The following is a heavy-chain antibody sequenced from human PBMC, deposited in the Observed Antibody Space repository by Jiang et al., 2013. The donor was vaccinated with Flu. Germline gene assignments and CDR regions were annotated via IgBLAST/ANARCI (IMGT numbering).Heavy chain of an antibody. CDR2: IDPSDSYT. J-gene: IGHJ4*02. V-gene: IGHV5-10-1*01. Sequence: GAEVKKPGESLRISCKGSGYSFISYWISWVRQMPGKGLEWMGRIDPSDSYTNYSPSFQGHVTISADKSISTAYLQWSSLKASDTAMYYCARSYCSGGSCYWYYFDYWGQGTLVTVSS. CDR3: ARSYCSGGSCYWYYFDY. D-gene: IGHD2-15*01. CDR1: GYSFISYW.